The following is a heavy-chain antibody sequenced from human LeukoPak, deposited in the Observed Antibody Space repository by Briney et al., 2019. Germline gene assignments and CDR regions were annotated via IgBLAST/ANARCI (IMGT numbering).Heavy chain of an antibody. V-gene: IGHV4-39*07. Sequence: SETLSLTCTVSGGSISSSSYYWGWIRQPPGKGLEWIGSIYYSGSTYYNPSLKSRVTISVDTSKNQFSLKLSSVTAADTAVYYCAREGRCSGGSCYLGAFDIWGQGTMVTVSS. D-gene: IGHD2-15*01. CDR1: GGSISSSSYY. CDR2: IYYSGST. CDR3: AREGRCSGGSCYLGAFDI. J-gene: IGHJ3*02.